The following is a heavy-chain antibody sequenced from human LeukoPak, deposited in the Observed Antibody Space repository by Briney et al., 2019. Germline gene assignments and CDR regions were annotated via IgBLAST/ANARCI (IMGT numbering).Heavy chain of an antibody. V-gene: IGHV3-7*04. CDR3: ARVYYDFWSGIRYYFGY. Sequence: GGSLRLSCAASGFTFSNYAMSWVRQAPGKGLEWVANIKQDGSEKYYVDSVKGRFTNSRDNAKNSLYLQMNSLRAEDTAVYYCARVYYDFWSGIRYYFGYWGQGTLVTVSS. CDR2: IKQDGSEK. CDR1: GFTFSNYA. J-gene: IGHJ4*02. D-gene: IGHD3-3*01.